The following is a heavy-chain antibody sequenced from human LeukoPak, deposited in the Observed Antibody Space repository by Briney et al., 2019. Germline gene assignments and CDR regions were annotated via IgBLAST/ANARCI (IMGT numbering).Heavy chain of an antibody. Sequence: GGSLRLSCAASGFTFDDYAMHWVRQAPGKGLEWVSGISWNSGSIGYADSVKGRFTISRDNAKNSLYLQMNSLRAEDTAVYYCARGTMVRGIPSWFDPWGQGTLVTVSS. V-gene: IGHV3-9*01. CDR1: GFTFDDYA. CDR3: ARGTMVRGIPSWFDP. CDR2: ISWNSGSI. D-gene: IGHD3-10*01. J-gene: IGHJ5*02.